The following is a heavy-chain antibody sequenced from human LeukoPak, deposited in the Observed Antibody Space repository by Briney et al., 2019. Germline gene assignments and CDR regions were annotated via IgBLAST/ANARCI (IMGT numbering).Heavy chain of an antibody. J-gene: IGHJ5*02. Sequence: GGSLGLSCAASGFAFSNHAMSWVRQAPGKGLEWVSGISGDGGRTWYADSVKGRFTISRDNSKNTLYLQMSSLRDEDTAVYYCAKLYSSGWLGLSSWGQGTLVTVSS. D-gene: IGHD6-19*01. CDR3: AKLYSSGWLGLSS. CDR1: GFAFSNHA. V-gene: IGHV3-23*01. CDR2: ISGDGGRT.